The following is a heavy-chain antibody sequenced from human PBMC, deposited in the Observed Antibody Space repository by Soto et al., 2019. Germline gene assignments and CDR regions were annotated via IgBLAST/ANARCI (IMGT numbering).Heavy chain of an antibody. CDR3: ARDNLRPFSSGYSGSTYYDYGMDV. CDR2: ISSSSSSI. J-gene: IGHJ6*02. CDR1: GFTFSSYS. D-gene: IGHD6-19*01. Sequence: EVQLVESGGGLVQPGGSLRLSCAASGFTFSSYSMNWVRQAPGKGLEWVSYISSSSSSIYYADSVKGRFTISRDNAKNSLDLPMNSLRDEDTAVYYCARDNLRPFSSGYSGSTYYDYGMDVWGQGTTVTVSS. V-gene: IGHV3-48*02.